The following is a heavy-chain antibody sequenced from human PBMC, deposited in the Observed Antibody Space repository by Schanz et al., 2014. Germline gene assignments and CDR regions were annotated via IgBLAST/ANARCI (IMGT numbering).Heavy chain of an antibody. Sequence: QLQLQESGPGLVRPSETLSLTCTVYGGSFSSGPFYWGWIRQPPGKGLEWLGSAYYRGSTYYNPSLKSRVIISVDTSKNQFSLRLSSVTDADTAVYYCARCGGSSGSYKMDYWGQGTLVTVSS. CDR1: GGSFSSGPFY. V-gene: IGHV4-39*07. CDR2: AYYRGST. D-gene: IGHD1-26*01. J-gene: IGHJ4*02. CDR3: ARCGGSSGSYKMDY.